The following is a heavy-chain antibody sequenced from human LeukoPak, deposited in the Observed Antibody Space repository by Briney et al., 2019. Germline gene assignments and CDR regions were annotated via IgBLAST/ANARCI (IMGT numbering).Heavy chain of an antibody. D-gene: IGHD3-22*01. CDR1: GFTFSSYA. J-gene: IGHJ4*02. CDR3: VKDKGDYYDSSGYYFFDY. Sequence: GGSLRLSCAASGFTFSSYAMSWVRQAPGKGLEWVSGISGRAASTNYAESVKGRFTISRDNSKNTLYLQMNSLRAEDTAVYYCVKDKGDYYDSSGYYFFDYWGQGTLVTVSS. V-gene: IGHV3-23*01. CDR2: ISGRAAST.